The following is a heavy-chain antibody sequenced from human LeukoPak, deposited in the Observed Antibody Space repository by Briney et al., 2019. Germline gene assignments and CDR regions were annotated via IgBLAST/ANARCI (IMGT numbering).Heavy chain of an antibody. D-gene: IGHD6-13*01. CDR1: GFTFSNYA. J-gene: IGHJ6*02. CDR2: ISYDGSSK. CDR3: ARAVRITTASTSPFYYYYDMDV. Sequence: HPGRSLRLSCAGTGFTFSNYAVHWVRQAPGKGLEWVAVISYDGSSKYCADSVKGRFTISRDNSNNTLYLQMNSLRAEDTAVYYCARAVRITTASTSPFYYYYDMDVWGHGTTVTVSS. V-gene: IGHV3-30-3*01.